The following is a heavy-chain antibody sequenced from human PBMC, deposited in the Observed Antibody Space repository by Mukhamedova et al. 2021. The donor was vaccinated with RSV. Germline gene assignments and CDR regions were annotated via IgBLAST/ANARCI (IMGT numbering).Heavy chain of an antibody. CDR3: TRDCTSTSCYILFDY. J-gene: IGHJ4*02. D-gene: IGHD2-2*01. Sequence: YYLDSVKGRFTVSRDNAENSLYLQMNSLRAEDTGVYYCTRDCTSTSCYILFDYWGQGTLVTVSS. V-gene: IGHV3-7*01.